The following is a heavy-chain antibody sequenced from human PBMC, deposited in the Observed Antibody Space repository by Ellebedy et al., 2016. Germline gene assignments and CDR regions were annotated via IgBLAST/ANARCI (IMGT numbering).Heavy chain of an antibody. J-gene: IGHJ5*02. Sequence: ASVKVSXXASGYTFTSNSIHWVRQAPGQGLEWMGIINPSGGNTSYAQKFQGRVTMTRDTSTTTVYMELSSLRSEDTAVYYCARGQAYNSNLFDPWGQGTLVTVSS. D-gene: IGHD1-14*01. CDR2: INPSGGNT. V-gene: IGHV1-46*01. CDR1: GYTFTSNS. CDR3: ARGQAYNSNLFDP.